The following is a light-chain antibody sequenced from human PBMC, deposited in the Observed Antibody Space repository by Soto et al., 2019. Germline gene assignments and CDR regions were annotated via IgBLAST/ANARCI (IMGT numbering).Light chain of an antibody. CDR3: CSYASGSIYV. J-gene: IGLJ1*01. CDR1: SSDVGAFNY. CDR2: EVG. Sequence: QSVLTQPPSASASPGQSVTISCTGTSSDVGAFNYVSWYLQYPGKAPKLMIYEVGNRPSGVSNRFSGSKSGNTASLTISGLQAEDEADYYCCSYASGSIYVFGTGTKVTVL. V-gene: IGLV2-14*01.